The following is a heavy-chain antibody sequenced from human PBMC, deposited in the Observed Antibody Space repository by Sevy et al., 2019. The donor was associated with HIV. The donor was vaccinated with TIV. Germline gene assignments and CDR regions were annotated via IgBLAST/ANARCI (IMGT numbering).Heavy chain of an antibody. CDR3: AGDSTTRPRVLDY. Sequence: QSQTLSLTCSVSGGSISSYFWTWVRQSPGKGLEWIGNIYFTGNTDYSPPLKSRVTLSLDTSKSQFSLTLKSVTAADTAIYFCAGDSTTRPRVLDYWGQGTLVTVSS. CDR1: GGSISSYF. J-gene: IGHJ4*02. CDR2: IYFTGNT. D-gene: IGHD1-1*01. V-gene: IGHV4-59*01.